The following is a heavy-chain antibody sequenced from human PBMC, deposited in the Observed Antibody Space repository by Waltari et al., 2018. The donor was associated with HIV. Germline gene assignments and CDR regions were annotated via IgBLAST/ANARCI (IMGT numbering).Heavy chain of an antibody. CDR2: IRNSEKSI. CDR1: GFSFSSYS. CDR3: ARARGYSYGYEDY. V-gene: IGHV3-48*04. J-gene: IGHJ4*02. D-gene: IGHD5-18*01. Sequence: EVQLVESGGDLVQPGGSLRLSCAASGFSFSSYSMNWVRKAPGKGLEWISYIRNSEKSIDYADSMKGRLTIPRDNAKNSLSLQMHSLRAEDTAVYYCARARGYSYGYEDYWGQGALVTVSS.